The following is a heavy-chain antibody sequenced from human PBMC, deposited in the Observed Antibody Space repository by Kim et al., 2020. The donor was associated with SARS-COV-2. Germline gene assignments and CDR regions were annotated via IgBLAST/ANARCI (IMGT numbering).Heavy chain of an antibody. CDR3: ATEFFDRADGLDF. V-gene: IGHV1-24*01. D-gene: IGHD3-10*01. Sequence: ASVKVSCKVSGDSLTELSMHWVRQAPGKGLEWMGGFDFENAETIYAQKFQGRVTMTQDTSTETAYMELSSLRSDDTAVYYCATEFFDRADGLDFWGQGTMVIVS. J-gene: IGHJ3*01. CDR2: FDFENAET. CDR1: GDSLTELS.